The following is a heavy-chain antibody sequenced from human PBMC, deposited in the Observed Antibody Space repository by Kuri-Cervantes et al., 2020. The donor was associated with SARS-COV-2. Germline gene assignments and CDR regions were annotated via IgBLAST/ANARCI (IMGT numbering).Heavy chain of an antibody. J-gene: IGHJ4*02. D-gene: IGHD6-19*01. CDR2: ISSSSGTI. CDR3: AREGAVAGWEFDY. CDR1: EFTLSGYN. V-gene: IGHV3-48*04. Sequence: GESLKITCAASEFTLSGYNMNWVRQAPGKGLEWVSYISSSSGTIYYADSVKGRFTISRDNAKNSLHLQMNSQRAEDTAVYYCAREGAVAGWEFDYWGQGTMVTVSS.